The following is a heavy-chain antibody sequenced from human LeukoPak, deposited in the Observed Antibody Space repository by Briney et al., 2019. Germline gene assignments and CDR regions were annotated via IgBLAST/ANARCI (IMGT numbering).Heavy chain of an antibody. Sequence: PGRSLRLSCAASGFTFSSYSMNWVRQAPGKGLEWVSSISSSSSYIYYADSVKGRFTISRDNAKNSLYLQMNSLRAEDTAVYYCARIAVAGLLFYYGMDVWGQGTTVTVSS. CDR3: ARIAVAGLLFYYGMDV. CDR2: ISSSSSYI. V-gene: IGHV3-21*01. J-gene: IGHJ6*02. D-gene: IGHD6-19*01. CDR1: GFTFSSYS.